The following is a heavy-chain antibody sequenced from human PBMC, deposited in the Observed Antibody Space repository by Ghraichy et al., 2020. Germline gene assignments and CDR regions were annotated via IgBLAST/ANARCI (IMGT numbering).Heavy chain of an antibody. D-gene: IGHD4-17*01. CDR2: IKQDGSEK. CDR3: ARDDYGDYGRYYYGMDV. V-gene: IGHV3-7*03. J-gene: IGHJ6*02. CDR1: GFTFSSYW. Sequence: GGSLRLSCAASGFTFSSYWMSWVRQAPGKGLEWVANIKQDGSEKYYVDSVKGRFTISRDNAKNSLYLQMNSLRAEDTAVYYCARDDYGDYGRYYYGMDVWGQGTTVTVSS.